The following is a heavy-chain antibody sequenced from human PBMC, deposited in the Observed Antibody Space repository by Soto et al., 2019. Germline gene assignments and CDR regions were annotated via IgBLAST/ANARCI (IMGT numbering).Heavy chain of an antibody. J-gene: IGHJ5*02. D-gene: IGHD4-4*01. V-gene: IGHV4-59*01. CDR2: IYYSGST. CDR3: ARGGLDYSNYGGWFDP. CDR1: GGSISSYY. Sequence: SETLSLTCTVSGGSISSYYWSWIRQPPGKGLEWIGYIYYSGSTNYNPSLKSRVTISVDTSKNQFSLKLSSVTAADTAVYYCARGGLDYSNYGGWFDPWGRGTLVTVSS.